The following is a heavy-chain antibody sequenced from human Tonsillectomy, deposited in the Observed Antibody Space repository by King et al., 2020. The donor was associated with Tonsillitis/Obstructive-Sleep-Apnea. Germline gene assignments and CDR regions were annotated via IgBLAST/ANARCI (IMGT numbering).Heavy chain of an antibody. J-gene: IGHJ4*02. CDR1: GFTFSRYA. CDR2: ISGSGGST. D-gene: IGHD5/OR15-5a*01. V-gene: IGHV3-23*04. CDR3: AKDALATSVSYWYFDY. Sequence: VQLVESGGGLVQPGGSLRLSCAASGFTFSRYAMSWVRQAPGKGLEWVSVISGSGGSTYYADSVKGRFTISRDNSKNTLYLQMNSLRAEDTAVYYCAKDALATSVSYWYFDYXGQGTLVTVSS.